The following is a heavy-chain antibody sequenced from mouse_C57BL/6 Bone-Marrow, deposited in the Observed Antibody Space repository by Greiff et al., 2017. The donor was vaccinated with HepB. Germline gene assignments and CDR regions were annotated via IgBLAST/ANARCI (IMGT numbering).Heavy chain of an antibody. D-gene: IGHD2-3*01. CDR3: ARGRWLLRYYAMDY. CDR2: IYPGSGST. J-gene: IGHJ4*01. CDR1: GYTFTSYW. V-gene: IGHV1-55*01. Sequence: QVQLKQPGAELVKPGASVKMSCKASGYTFTSYWITWVKQRPGQGLEWIGDIYPGSGSTNYNEKLKSKATLTVDTSSSTAYMQLSSLTSEDSAVYYCARGRWLLRYYAMDYWGQGTSVTVSS.